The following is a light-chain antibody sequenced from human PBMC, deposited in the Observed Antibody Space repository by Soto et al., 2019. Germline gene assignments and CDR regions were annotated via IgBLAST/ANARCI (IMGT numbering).Light chain of an antibody. J-gene: IGKJ1*01. Sequence: EIVMTQSPATLSVSPGESITLSCRASQSVGGNLAWFQQRPGQAPRLLIYGASTRATDIPARFSGSGSGTEFTLTISSLQSEDFAVYYCQQYNNWPSWTFGQGTKVEIK. V-gene: IGKV3-15*01. CDR2: GAS. CDR3: QQYNNWPSWT. CDR1: QSVGGN.